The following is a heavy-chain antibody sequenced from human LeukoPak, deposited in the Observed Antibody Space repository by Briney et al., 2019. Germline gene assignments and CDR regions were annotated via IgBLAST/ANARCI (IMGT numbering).Heavy chain of an antibody. CDR1: GGSMRSNSYY. Sequence: SETLSLTCTISGGSMRSNSYYWGWIRQPPGKGLEWIGSIYYSGSTYYSPSLKSRVTISVDSSKNQFSLKLSSVTAADTAVYHCARQEGVSYFSSGSYFDSWGQGALVTVSS. CDR2: IYYSGST. V-gene: IGHV4-39*01. J-gene: IGHJ4*02. CDR3: ARQEGVSYFSSGSYFDS. D-gene: IGHD3-10*01.